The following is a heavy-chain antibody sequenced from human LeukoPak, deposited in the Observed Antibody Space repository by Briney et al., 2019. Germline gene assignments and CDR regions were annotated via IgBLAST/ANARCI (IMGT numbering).Heavy chain of an antibody. D-gene: IGHD4-17*01. Sequence: LSLTCAVYGGSFSGYYWSWIRQAPGKGLEWVSYISSSGSTIYYADSVKGRFTISRDNAKNSLYLQMNSLRAEDTAVYYCARLSLRRFDYWGQGTLVTVSS. CDR2: ISSSGSTI. J-gene: IGHJ4*02. CDR3: ARLSLRRFDY. CDR1: GGSFSGYY. V-gene: IGHV3-11*01.